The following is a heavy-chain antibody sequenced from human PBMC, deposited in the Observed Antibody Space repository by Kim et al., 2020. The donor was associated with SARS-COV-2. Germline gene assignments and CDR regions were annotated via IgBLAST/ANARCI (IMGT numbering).Heavy chain of an antibody. Sequence: GGSLRLSCAASGFIVSSSYMSWVRQAPGKGLEWVSVTYIGGYTDYTDSVKGRFTISRDNSENTLSLQMNNLRADDTAVYYCARWATSDWPRYFDLWGRGTLITVSS. V-gene: IGHV3-53*01. CDR3: ARWATSDWPRYFDL. CDR1: GFIVSSSY. J-gene: IGHJ2*01. D-gene: IGHD6-19*01. CDR2: TYIGGYT.